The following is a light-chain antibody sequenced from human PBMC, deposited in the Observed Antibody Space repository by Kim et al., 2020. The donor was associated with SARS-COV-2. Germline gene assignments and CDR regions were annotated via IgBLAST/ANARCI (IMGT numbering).Light chain of an antibody. V-gene: IGKV1-39*01. CDR3: QQSYDFTRT. CDR2: RTS. J-gene: IGKJ1*01. CDR1: QSVSGW. Sequence: DIQMTQSPSSLSASAGDRVTITCRASQSVSGWLNWYQQKPGKAPHLLIYRTSILQSEVPPRFSGSASGTDFTLTIDSLQPEDFATYYCQQSYDFTRTFGQGTKVDIK.